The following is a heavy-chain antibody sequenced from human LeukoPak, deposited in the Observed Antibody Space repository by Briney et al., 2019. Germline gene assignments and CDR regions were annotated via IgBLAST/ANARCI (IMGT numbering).Heavy chain of an antibody. CDR3: ARNTYYYDSSGYWGTAHPHFDY. D-gene: IGHD3-22*01. J-gene: IGHJ4*02. CDR2: ISAYNGNT. V-gene: IGHV1-18*01. Sequence: GASVKVSCKASGYTFTSYGISWVRQAPGQGLEWMGWISAYNGNTNYAQKLQGRVTMTTDTSTSTAYMELRSLRSDDTAVYYCARNTYYYDSSGYWGTAHPHFDYWGQGILVTVSS. CDR1: GYTFTSYG.